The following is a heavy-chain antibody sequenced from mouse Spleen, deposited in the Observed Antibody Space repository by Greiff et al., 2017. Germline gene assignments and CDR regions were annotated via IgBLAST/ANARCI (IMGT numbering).Heavy chain of an antibody. Sequence: VQLQQSGAELVKPGASVKLSCKASGYTFTSYYMYWVKQRPGQGLEWIGEINPSNGGTNFNEKFKSKATLTVDKSSSTAYMQLSSLTSEDSAVYYCTRGYGYYPAWFAYWGQGTLVTVSA. CDR3: TRGYGYYPAWFAY. CDR2: INPSNGGT. D-gene: IGHD2-3*01. CDR1: GYTFTSYY. J-gene: IGHJ3*01. V-gene: IGHV1S81*02.